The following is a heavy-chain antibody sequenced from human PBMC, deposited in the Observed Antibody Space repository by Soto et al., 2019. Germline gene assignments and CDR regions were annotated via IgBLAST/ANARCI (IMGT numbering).Heavy chain of an antibody. CDR3: ARLGYYDFWSGYLFYYMDV. V-gene: IGHV2-26*01. D-gene: IGHD3-3*01. CDR1: GFSLSNARMG. Sequence: KESGPVLVKPTETLTLTCTVSGFSLSNARMGVSWIRQPPGKALEWLAHIFSNDEKSYSTSLKSRLTISKDTSKSQVVLTMTNMDPVDTATYYCARLGYYDFWSGYLFYYMDVWGKGTTVTVSS. CDR2: IFSNDEK. J-gene: IGHJ6*03.